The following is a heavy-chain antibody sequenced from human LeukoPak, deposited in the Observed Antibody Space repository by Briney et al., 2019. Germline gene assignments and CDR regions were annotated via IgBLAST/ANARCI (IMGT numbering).Heavy chain of an antibody. CDR1: GGSISSYY. CDR3: ARTISPYSSARFDY. J-gene: IGHJ4*02. D-gene: IGHD6-25*01. V-gene: IGHV4-59*01. Sequence: PSETLSLTCTVSGGSISSYYWSWIRQPPGKGLEWIGYIYYSGSTNYNPSLKSRVTISVDTSKNRFSLKLSSVTAADTAVYYCARTISPYSSARFDYWGQGTLVTVSS. CDR2: IYYSGST.